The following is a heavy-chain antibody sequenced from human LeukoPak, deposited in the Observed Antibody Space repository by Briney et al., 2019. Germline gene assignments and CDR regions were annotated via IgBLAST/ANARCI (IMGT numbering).Heavy chain of an antibody. CDR2: FDPEDSET. J-gene: IGHJ4*02. Sequence: ASVKVSCKVSGYTLTELSMHWVRQAPGKGLEWMGGFDPEDSETIYAQKFQGRVTMTEDTSTDTAYMELSSLRSEDTAVYYCATSTMVRGVIYYFDYWGQGTLVTVSS. CDR1: GYTLTELS. CDR3: ATSTMVRGVIYYFDY. D-gene: IGHD3-10*01. V-gene: IGHV1-24*01.